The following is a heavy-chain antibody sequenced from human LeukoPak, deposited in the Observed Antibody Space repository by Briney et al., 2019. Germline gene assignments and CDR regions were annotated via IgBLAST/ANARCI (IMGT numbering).Heavy chain of an antibody. V-gene: IGHV1-2*02. CDR2: INPNSGGT. CDR3: ARRRGSSGWPTYYLDY. J-gene: IGHJ4*02. CDR1: GYTFTGYY. D-gene: IGHD6-19*01. Sequence: ASVKASCKASGYTFTGYYMHWVRQAPGQGLEWMGWINPNSGGTNYAQKFQGRVTMTRDTSISTAYMELSRLRSDDTAVYYCARRRGSSGWPTYYLDYWGQGTLVTVSS.